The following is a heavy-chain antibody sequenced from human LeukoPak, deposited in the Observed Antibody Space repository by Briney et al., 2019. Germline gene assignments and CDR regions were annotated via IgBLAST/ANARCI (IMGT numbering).Heavy chain of an antibody. CDR2: IYYIGST. CDR1: GGFINSHY. V-gene: IGHV4-59*08. J-gene: IGHJ4*02. CDR3: ARREVAVAD. Sequence: SETLSLTCTVSGGFINSHYWSWIRQPPGKGLEWIGYIYYIGSTNYNPSLTSRVAISLDRIKNQFSLKLTSVTAADTAVYYCARREVAVADWGQGTLVTVSS. D-gene: IGHD6-19*01.